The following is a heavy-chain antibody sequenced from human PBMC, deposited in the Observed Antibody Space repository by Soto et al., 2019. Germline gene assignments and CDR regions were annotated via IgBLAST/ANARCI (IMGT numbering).Heavy chain of an antibody. J-gene: IGHJ6*02. CDR3: ARDDVDTAMPYGMDV. V-gene: IGHV1-69*13. Sequence: SVKVACKASGGTFSSYAISWVRQAPGQGLEWMGGIIPIFGTANYAQKFQGRVTITADESTSTAYMELSSLRSEDTAVYYCARDDVDTAMPYGMDVWGQGTTVTVSS. CDR2: IIPIFGTA. CDR1: GGTFSSYA. D-gene: IGHD5-18*01.